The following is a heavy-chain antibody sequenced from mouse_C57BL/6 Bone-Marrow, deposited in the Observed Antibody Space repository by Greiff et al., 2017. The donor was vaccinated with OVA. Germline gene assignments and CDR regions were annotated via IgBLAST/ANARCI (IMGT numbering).Heavy chain of an antibody. V-gene: IGHV1-9*01. D-gene: IGHD1-1*01. CDR1: GYTFTGYW. J-gene: IGHJ1*03. CDR2: ILPGSGST. CDR3: AKPLSTVVANWYFDV. Sequence: QVQLQQSGAELMKPGASVKLSCKATGYTFTGYWIEWVKQRHGHGLEWIGEILPGSGSTNYNEKFKGKATFTADTSSNTAYMQLSSLTTENSANYYCAKPLSTVVANWYFDVWGTGTTVTVSS.